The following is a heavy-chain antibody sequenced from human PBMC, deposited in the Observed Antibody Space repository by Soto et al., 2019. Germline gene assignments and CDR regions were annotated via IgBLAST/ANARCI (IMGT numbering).Heavy chain of an antibody. D-gene: IGHD1-26*01. V-gene: IGHV1-69*13. CDR2: IIPIFGTA. CDR1: GGTFSSYA. Sequence: GASVKVSCKASGGTFSSYAISWVRQAPGQGLEWMGGIIPIFGTANYAQKFQGRVTITADESTSTAYMELSSLRSEDTAVYYCARALISVGAISFLFDPWGQGTLVTGSS. J-gene: IGHJ5*02. CDR3: ARALISVGAISFLFDP.